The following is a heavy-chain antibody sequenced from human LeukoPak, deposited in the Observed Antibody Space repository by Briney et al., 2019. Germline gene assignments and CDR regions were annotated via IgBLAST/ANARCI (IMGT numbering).Heavy chain of an antibody. D-gene: IGHD5-24*01. CDR3: ARGHRDGYVSLYYYGMDV. Sequence: PSETLSLTCTVSGDSISSYYWSWIRQPPGKGLEWIGYIYYSGSTNYNPSLKSRVTISVDTSKNQFSLKLSSVTAADTAVYYCARGHRDGYVSLYYYGMDVWGQGTTVTVSS. CDR2: IYYSGST. CDR1: GDSISSYY. V-gene: IGHV4-59*01. J-gene: IGHJ6*02.